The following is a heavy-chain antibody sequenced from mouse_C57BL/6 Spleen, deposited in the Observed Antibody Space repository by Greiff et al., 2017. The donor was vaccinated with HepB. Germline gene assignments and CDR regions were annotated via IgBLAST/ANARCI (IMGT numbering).Heavy chain of an antibody. V-gene: IGHV1-80*01. CDR1: GYAFSSYW. D-gene: IGHD1-1*01. J-gene: IGHJ4*01. CDR2: IYPGDGDT. Sequence: QVQLQQSGAELVKPGASVKISCKASGYAFSSYWMNWVKQRPGKGLEWIGQIYPGDGDTNYNGKFKGKATLTADQSSSTAYMQLSSLTSEDSAVYFCASPVYGSSPHYYAMDYWGQGTSVTVSS. CDR3: ASPVYGSSPHYYAMDY.